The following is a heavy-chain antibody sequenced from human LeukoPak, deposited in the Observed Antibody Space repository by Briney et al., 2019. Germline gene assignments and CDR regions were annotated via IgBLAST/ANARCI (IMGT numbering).Heavy chain of an antibody. CDR3: ARQSLSSEPARLGELSFKYYFDY. V-gene: IGHV4-38-2*01. J-gene: IGHJ4*02. D-gene: IGHD3-16*02. CDR2: IYHSGST. Sequence: PSETLSLTCAVSGYSISSGYYWGWIRQPPGKGLEWIGSIYHSGSTYYNPSLKSRVTISVDTSKNQFSLKLSSVTAADTAVYYCARQSLSSEPARLGELSFKYYFDYWGREPWSPSPQ. CDR1: GYSISSGYY.